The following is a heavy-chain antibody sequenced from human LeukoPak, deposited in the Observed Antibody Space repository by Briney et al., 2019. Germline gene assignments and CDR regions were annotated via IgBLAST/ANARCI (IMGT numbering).Heavy chain of an antibody. J-gene: IGHJ4*02. CDR1: GFTFISYA. D-gene: IGHD6-19*01. V-gene: IGHV3-23*01. Sequence: GGSLRLSCSASGFTFISYAVIWVRQAPGRGLEWVSSISGSGGNAFYEDSVKGRFTVSRDNSRDNSKNTLYLQMNNLRAEDTAVYYCAKGLSSGWNLKCRDFWAQGTLVTVSS. CDR2: ISGSGGNA. CDR3: AKGLSSGWNLKCRDF.